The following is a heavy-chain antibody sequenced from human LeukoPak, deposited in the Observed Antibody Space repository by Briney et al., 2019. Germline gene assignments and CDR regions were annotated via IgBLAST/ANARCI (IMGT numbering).Heavy chain of an antibody. CDR1: GYTFTGYY. Sequence: ASLKLSFTASGYTFTGYYPQWVRQAPGQGLEWMVWITPNSGGTEYAQKFQGRVTMTRDKSISTAYMELSSLRSDDTAIYYCARDHCSANSCYEDYYNGVDVWGQGTTVTVSS. CDR3: ARDHCSANSCYEDYYNGVDV. J-gene: IGHJ6*02. D-gene: IGHD2-2*01. V-gene: IGHV1-2*02. CDR2: ITPNSGGT.